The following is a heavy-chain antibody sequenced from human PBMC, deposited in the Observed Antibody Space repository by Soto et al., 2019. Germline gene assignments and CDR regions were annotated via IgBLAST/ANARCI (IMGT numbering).Heavy chain of an antibody. CDR1: GYTFTSYA. D-gene: IGHD1-26*01. V-gene: IGHV1-3*01. Sequence: QVQLVQSGAEVKKPGASVKVSCKASGYTFTSYAMHWVRQAPGQRLEWMGWINAGNGNTKYSQKFQGRVTITRDTSASTAYMELSSLRSEDTAVYYCARDLGPGRFTYFDYWGQGTLVTVSS. CDR2: INAGNGNT. CDR3: ARDLGPGRFTYFDY. J-gene: IGHJ4*02.